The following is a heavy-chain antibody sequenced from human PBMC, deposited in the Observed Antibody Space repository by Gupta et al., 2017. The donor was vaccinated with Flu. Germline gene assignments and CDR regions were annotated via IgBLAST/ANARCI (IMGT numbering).Heavy chain of an antibody. V-gene: IGHV3-23*05. CDR3: AKGTSRSGWPAFDF. CDR1: GFTLMRYA. J-gene: IGHJ2*01. Sequence: EVQLLESGGGLVKRGGSLRLSCAASGFTLMRYAMNWVRQAPGKGLEWVSTIDNSGGSASYADSVKGRFTISRDNSKSTLYRQMDTLRADDTAVYYCAKGTSRSGWPAFDFWGRGTLVTVSS. CDR2: IDNSGGSA. D-gene: IGHD6-19*01.